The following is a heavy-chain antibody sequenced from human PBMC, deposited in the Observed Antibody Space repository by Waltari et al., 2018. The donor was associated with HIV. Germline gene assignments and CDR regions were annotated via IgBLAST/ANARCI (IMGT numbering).Heavy chain of an antibody. CDR2: IYYSGST. CDR1: GGSISSSSYY. CDR3: ARVQTGVDTAMVNRYFDL. D-gene: IGHD5-18*01. Sequence: QLQLQESGPGLVKPSETLSLTCTVSGGSISSSSYYCGWIRQPPGKGLEWIGSIYYSGSTYYNPSLKSRVTISVDTSKNQFSLKLSSVTAADTAVYYCARVQTGVDTAMVNRYFDLWGRGTLVTVSS. J-gene: IGHJ2*01. V-gene: IGHV4-39*01.